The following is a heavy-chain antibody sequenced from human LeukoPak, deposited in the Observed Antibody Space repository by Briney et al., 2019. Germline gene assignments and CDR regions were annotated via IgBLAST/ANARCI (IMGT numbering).Heavy chain of an antibody. Sequence: GGSLRLSCADSGFTFSNYWMSWVRQAPGKGLEWVANIKQDGSEKDYVDSVKGRVTISRDNAKNSLYLQMNSLRAEDTAVYYCARGFTAMASYYFDYWGQGTLVTVSS. CDR3: ARGFTAMASYYFDY. J-gene: IGHJ4*02. V-gene: IGHV3-7*04. D-gene: IGHD5-18*01. CDR1: GFTFSNYW. CDR2: IKQDGSEK.